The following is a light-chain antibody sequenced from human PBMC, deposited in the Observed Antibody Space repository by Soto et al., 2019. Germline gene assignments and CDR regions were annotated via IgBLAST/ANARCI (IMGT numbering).Light chain of an antibody. Sequence: QSALTQPASVSGSPGQSITISCTGTSSDVGSYNLVSWYQQHADKAPKLMIYDVSKRPSGISNRFSGSKFGSTASLTISGLQAEDEADYYCCSYAGSTTSWVFGGGTKLTVL. CDR2: DVS. V-gene: IGLV2-23*02. J-gene: IGLJ3*02. CDR3: CSYAGSTTSWV. CDR1: SSDVGSYNL.